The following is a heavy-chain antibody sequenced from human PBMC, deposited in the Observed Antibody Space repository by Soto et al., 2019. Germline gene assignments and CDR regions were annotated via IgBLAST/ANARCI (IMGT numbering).Heavy chain of an antibody. CDR3: ALHGYSYGSHFDY. CDR1: GGSISSSSYY. D-gene: IGHD5-18*01. Sequence: PSETLSLTCTVSGGSISSSSYYWGWIRHPPGKGLEWIGSIFYSGSTYYNPSLKSRVTISVDTSKNQFSLKLSSVTAADTAVYYCALHGYSYGSHFDYWGQGTLVTVSS. CDR2: IFYSGST. V-gene: IGHV4-39*01. J-gene: IGHJ4*02.